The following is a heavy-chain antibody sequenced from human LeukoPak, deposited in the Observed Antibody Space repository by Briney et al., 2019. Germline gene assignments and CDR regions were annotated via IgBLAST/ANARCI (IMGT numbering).Heavy chain of an antibody. D-gene: IGHD5-12*01. CDR1: GGSFSGYY. CDR3: ARSIPSGYDLYYFDY. Sequence: SETLSLTCAVYGGSFSGYYWSWIRQPPGKGLEWIGEINHSGSTNYNPSLKSRVTISVDTSKNQFSLKLSSVTAADTAVYYCARSIPSGYDLYYFDYWGQGTLVTVSS. CDR2: INHSGST. V-gene: IGHV4-34*01. J-gene: IGHJ4*02.